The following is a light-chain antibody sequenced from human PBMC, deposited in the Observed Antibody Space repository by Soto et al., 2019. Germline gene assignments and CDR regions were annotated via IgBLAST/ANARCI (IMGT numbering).Light chain of an antibody. J-gene: IGKJ4*01. V-gene: IGKV1-5*03. CDR1: QSISNW. CDR3: QQYDSYSGLT. Sequence: DIQMTQSPSTLSASVGDRVTITCRASQSISNWLAWYQQKPGKAPKLLIYTASNLNSGVPSRFSGSGSGTEFTLTISSLQPDDFATYYCQQYDSYSGLTFGGGTKVEIK. CDR2: TAS.